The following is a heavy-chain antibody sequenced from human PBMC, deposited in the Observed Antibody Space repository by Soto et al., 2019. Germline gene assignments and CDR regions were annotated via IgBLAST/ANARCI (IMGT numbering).Heavy chain of an antibody. D-gene: IGHD6-6*01. CDR3: VGGGSSAVSDY. Sequence: QRLSCAASGFTFSSYAMSWVRQAPGKGLEWVSAISGSGGSTYYADSVKGRFTISRDNSKNTLYLQMNSLRAEDTAVYSCVGGGSSAVSDYWGQGTLVTVSS. V-gene: IGHV3-23*01. CDR1: GFTFSSYA. J-gene: IGHJ4*02. CDR2: ISGSGGST.